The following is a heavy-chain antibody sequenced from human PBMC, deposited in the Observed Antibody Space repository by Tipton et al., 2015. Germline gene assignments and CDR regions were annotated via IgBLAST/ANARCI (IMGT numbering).Heavy chain of an antibody. CDR1: PDSINSYF. D-gene: IGHD4-23*01. Sequence: TLSLTCIVSPDSINSYFWSWIRQPPGKGLEWLGFFYHSASTSYNPSLTSRVTISIYRFKNHFSLKLSSVTAADTAVYYCARARGRHGGLFDSWGQGILVNVSS. J-gene: IGHJ4*02. CDR2: FYHSAST. CDR3: ARARGRHGGLFDS. V-gene: IGHV4-4*08.